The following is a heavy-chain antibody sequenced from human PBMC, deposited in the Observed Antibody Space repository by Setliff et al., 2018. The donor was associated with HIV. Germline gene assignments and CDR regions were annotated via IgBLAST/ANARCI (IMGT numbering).Heavy chain of an antibody. J-gene: IGHJ4*02. D-gene: IGHD3-22*01. CDR3: ARDDDKLFDY. CDR2: IFFTGTT. V-gene: IGHV4-59*12. Sequence: KTSETLSLTCTVSGVSIGNFYWSWVRQSPGRGLEWIGFIFFTGTTNYNPSLKSRVTMSIETSKNQFSLKLTSVTAADTAVYYCARDDDKLFDYWGQGALVTVSS. CDR1: GVSIGNFY.